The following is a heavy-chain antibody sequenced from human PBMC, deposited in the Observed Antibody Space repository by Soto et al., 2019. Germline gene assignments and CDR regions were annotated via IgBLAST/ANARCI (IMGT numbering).Heavy chain of an antibody. J-gene: IGHJ3*02. CDR1: KFTFEDYS. D-gene: IGHD2-2*01. CDR3: AKGLSTTTCCAFDI. V-gene: IGHV3-9*01. Sequence: EVQLVESGGGLVQPGRSLRLSCKASKFTFEDYSMHWVRQAPGKGLEWVSGISWNGGSTGYAESVRGRFTISRDNVKNSLYLQMNSLGTDDTALYYCAKGLSTTTCCAFDIWGQGTMVTVS. CDR2: ISWNGGST.